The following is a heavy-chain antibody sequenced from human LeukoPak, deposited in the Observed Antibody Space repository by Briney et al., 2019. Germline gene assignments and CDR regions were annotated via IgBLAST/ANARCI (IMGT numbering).Heavy chain of an antibody. CDR1: GVSISSGSNY. CDR2: IYSSGST. J-gene: IGHJ5*02. V-gene: IGHV4-39*07. D-gene: IGHD3-10*01. CDR3: ARGGYYGSGNDFRFDP. Sequence: PSETLSLACSVSGVSISSGSNYWGWIRQPPGKTLEWIGSIYSSGSTYYNSSLKSRVTISVDTSKNQFSLRLSSVTAADTAVYYCARGGYYGSGNDFRFDPWGQGTLVTVSS.